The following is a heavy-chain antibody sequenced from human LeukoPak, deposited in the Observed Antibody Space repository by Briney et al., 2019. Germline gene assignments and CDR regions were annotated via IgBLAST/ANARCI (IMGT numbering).Heavy chain of an antibody. J-gene: IGHJ5*02. CDR3: SRERGPAPNNWFDP. D-gene: IGHD2-2*01. V-gene: IGHV3-66*01. CDR1: GLTVSSNY. Sequence: GGSLRLSCAASGLTVSSNYMSWVRQAPGKGLEWVSVIYSGGSTYYADSVKGRFTISRDNSKNTLYLQMNSLRPEHTAMYYCSRERGPAPNNWFDPWGQGTLVTVSS. CDR2: IYSGGST.